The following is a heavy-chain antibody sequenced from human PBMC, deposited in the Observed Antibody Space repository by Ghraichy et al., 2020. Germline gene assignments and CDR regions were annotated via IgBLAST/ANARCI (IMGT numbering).Heavy chain of an antibody. Sequence: GGSLRLSCAASGFTFSSYAMSWVRQAPGKGLEWVSAISGSGGSTYYADSVKGRFTISRDNSKNTLYLQMNSLRAEDTAVYYCAKDLRLFTMVRGWWVGDYYFDYWGQGTLVTVSS. D-gene: IGHD3-10*01. V-gene: IGHV3-23*01. J-gene: IGHJ4*02. CDR1: GFTFSSYA. CDR3: AKDLRLFTMVRGWWVGDYYFDY. CDR2: ISGSGGST.